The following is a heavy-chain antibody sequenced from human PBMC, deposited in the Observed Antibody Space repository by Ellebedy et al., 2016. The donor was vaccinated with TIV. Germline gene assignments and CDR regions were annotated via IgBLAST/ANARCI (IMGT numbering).Heavy chain of an antibody. J-gene: IGHJ4*02. D-gene: IGHD3-16*02. CDR3: ARRGGVIGYFDY. CDR2: ISWNSGSI. CDR1: GFTFDDYA. V-gene: IGHV3-9*01. Sequence: GGSLRLXXAASGFTFDDYAMHWVRQAPGKGLEWVSGISWNSGSIGYADSVKGRFTISRDNAKNSLYLQMNSLRAEDTAVYYCARRGGVIGYFDYWGQGTLVTVSS.